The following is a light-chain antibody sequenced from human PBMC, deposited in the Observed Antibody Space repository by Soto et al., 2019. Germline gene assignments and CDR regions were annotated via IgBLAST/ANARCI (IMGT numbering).Light chain of an antibody. J-gene: IGKJ2*02. Sequence: IQMTQSPSSLSASVGDRVIITCRASQTISSHLNWYQQKPGKAPKLLIYAASDLQAEVPSRFSGSGSGTDFTLTISSLQAEDFATYYCLQDHDYQWTFGQGTKLEIK. CDR2: AAS. CDR1: QTISSH. CDR3: LQDHDYQWT. V-gene: IGKV1-6*01.